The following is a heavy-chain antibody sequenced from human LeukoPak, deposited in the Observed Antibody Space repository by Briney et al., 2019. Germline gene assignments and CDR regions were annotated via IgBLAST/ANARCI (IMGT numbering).Heavy chain of an antibody. J-gene: IGHJ5*02. CDR1: GGSISSYY. D-gene: IGHD6-25*01. Sequence: PSETLSLTCTVSGGSISSYYWSWIRQPPGKGLEWIGCIYYSGSTNYNPSLKSRVTISVDTSKNQFSLKLSSVTAADTAVYYCARVIAAEWVGIDPWGQGTLVTVSS. CDR3: ARVIAAEWVGIDP. CDR2: IYYSGST. V-gene: IGHV4-59*08.